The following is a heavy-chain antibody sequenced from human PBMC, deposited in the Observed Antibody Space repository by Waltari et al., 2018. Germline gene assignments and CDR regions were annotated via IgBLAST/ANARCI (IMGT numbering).Heavy chain of an antibody. V-gene: IGHV1-2*02. CDR3: ASYGGRGYDILTGYHREVDY. CDR2: INPNSGGT. Sequence: QVQLVQSGAEVKKPGASVKVSCKASGYTFTGYYMHWVRQAPGQGLEWMGWINPNSGGTNYAQKFQGRVTMTGDKSISTAYMELGRLRSDDTAVYYCASYGGRGYDILTGYHREVDYWGQGTLVTVSS. CDR1: GYTFTGYY. D-gene: IGHD3-9*01. J-gene: IGHJ4*02.